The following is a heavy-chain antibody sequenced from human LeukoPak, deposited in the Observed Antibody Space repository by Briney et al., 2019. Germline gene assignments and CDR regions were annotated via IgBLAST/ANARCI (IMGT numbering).Heavy chain of an antibody. D-gene: IGHD5-18*01. J-gene: IGHJ4*02. V-gene: IGHV3-30-3*01. Sequence: GGSLRLSCAASGFTFSSYAMHWVRQAPGKGLEWVAVISYDGSNKYYADSVKGRFTISRDNSKNTLYLQMNSLRAEDTAVYYCARAPYSYGYFDYWGQGTLVTVSS. CDR3: ARAPYSYGYFDY. CDR2: ISYDGSNK. CDR1: GFTFSSYA.